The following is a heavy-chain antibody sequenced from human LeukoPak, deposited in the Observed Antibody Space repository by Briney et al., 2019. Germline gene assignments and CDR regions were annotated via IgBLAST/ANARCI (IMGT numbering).Heavy chain of an antibody. CDR2: ISGSGGST. V-gene: IGHV3-23*01. Sequence: GGSLRLSCAASGFTFSSYGMSWVRQAPGKGLEWVSAISGSGGSTYYADSVKGRFTISRDNSKNTLYLQMNSLRAEDTAVYYCAKAPVLLWFGELYYYYYYYMDVWGKGTTVTISS. CDR3: AKAPVLLWFGELYYYYYYYMDV. CDR1: GFTFSSYG. J-gene: IGHJ6*03. D-gene: IGHD3-10*01.